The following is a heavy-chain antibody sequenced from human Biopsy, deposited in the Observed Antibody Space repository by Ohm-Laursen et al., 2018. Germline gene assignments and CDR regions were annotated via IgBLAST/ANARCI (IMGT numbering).Heavy chain of an antibody. CDR3: ARATNSTGWPYYYFYGMDV. CDR2: IYYSGST. CDR1: GGSISSDY. Sequence: LSLTCTVSGGSISSDYWSWIRQTPGKGLEWIGYIYYSGSTNYNPSLKSRVTISVDTSKNQFSLRLNSVTATDTAVYYCARATNSTGWPYYYFYGMDVWGQGTTVTVSS. D-gene: IGHD2/OR15-2a*01. J-gene: IGHJ6*02. V-gene: IGHV4-59*01.